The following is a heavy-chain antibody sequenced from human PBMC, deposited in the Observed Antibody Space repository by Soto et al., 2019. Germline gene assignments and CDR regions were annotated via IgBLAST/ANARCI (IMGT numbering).Heavy chain of an antibody. J-gene: IGHJ4*02. V-gene: IGHV4-39*01. CDR3: AGKYYDFWSGYYTFDY. Sequence: PSETLSLTCTVSGGSISSSSYYWGWIRQPPGKGLEWIGSIYYSGSTYYNPSLKSRVTISVDTSKNQFSLKLSSVTAADTAVYYCAGKYYDFWSGYYTFDYWGQGTLVTVSS. CDR1: GGSISSSSYY. CDR2: IYYSGST. D-gene: IGHD3-3*01.